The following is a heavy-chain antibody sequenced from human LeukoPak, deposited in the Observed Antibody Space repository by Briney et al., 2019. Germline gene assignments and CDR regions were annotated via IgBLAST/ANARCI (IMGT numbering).Heavy chain of an antibody. J-gene: IGHJ4*02. Sequence: GGSLRLSCAASGFSFRNYAMRWVRQAPGRGPEWVSSLRGNDETFYADSLKGRITLSRDDSRNTVYLHLNDLRVEDTAVYYCARASWASNADAVWWGQETQVTVSS. D-gene: IGHD1-1*01. CDR1: GFSFRNYA. CDR2: LRGNDET. V-gene: IGHV3-23*01. CDR3: ARASWASNADAVW.